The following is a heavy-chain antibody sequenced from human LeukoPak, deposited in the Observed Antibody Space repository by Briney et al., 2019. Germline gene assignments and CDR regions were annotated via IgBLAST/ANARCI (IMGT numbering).Heavy chain of an antibody. J-gene: IGHJ4*02. CDR3: ARDCSSTSCYVDVDY. Sequence: GGSLRLSCAASGFIFSSYSMNWVRQAPGKGLEWVSAISSDSSLIYYADSLKGRFTISRDNAKNSLYLQMNSLRVEDTAVYYCARDCSSTSCYVDVDYWGQGTLVTVSS. D-gene: IGHD2-2*01. CDR1: GFIFSSYS. V-gene: IGHV3-21*01. CDR2: ISSDSSLI.